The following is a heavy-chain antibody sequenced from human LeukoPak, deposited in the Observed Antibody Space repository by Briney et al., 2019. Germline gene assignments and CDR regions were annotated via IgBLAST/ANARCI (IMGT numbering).Heavy chain of an antibody. V-gene: IGHV3-30*18. D-gene: IGHD1-26*01. CDR1: GFSFSSYG. J-gene: IGHJ3*01. Sequence: GRCLRLSCAASGFSFSSYGMHWVRQAPGKGLEWLTVISYDGNTIYYADSVKGRFTISRDNSKNTLYLQMNSLRIEDTAVYYCAKDLSVVGAHDSFDVWGQGTMVTVSS. CDR2: ISYDGNTI. CDR3: AKDLSVVGAHDSFDV.